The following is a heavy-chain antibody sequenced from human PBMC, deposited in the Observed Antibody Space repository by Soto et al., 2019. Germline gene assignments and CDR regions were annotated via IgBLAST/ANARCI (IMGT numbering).Heavy chain of an antibody. J-gene: IGHJ6*02. CDR3: ARVAARLTLYYYYYGMDV. CDR1: GFTFSSYA. Sequence: RLSCAASGFTFSSYAMHWVRQAPGKGLEWVAVISYDGSNKYYADSVKGRFTISRDNSKNTLYLQMNSLRAEDTAVYYCARVAARLTLYYYYYGMDVWGQGTTVTVSS. D-gene: IGHD6-6*01. V-gene: IGHV3-30-3*01. CDR2: ISYDGSNK.